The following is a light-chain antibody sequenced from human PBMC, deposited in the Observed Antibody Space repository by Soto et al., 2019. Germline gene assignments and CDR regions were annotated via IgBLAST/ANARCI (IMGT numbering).Light chain of an antibody. Sequence: QSVLTQPRSVSGSPGQSVTISCTGTSSDVGGYNSVSWYQQHPGKAPKLMIYDVNKRPSGIPHRFSGSKSGNTASLTISGLQAEDEADYYCCSFAGSYTGVFGGGTQLTVL. V-gene: IGLV2-11*01. CDR3: CSFAGSYTGV. CDR1: SSDVGGYNS. CDR2: DVN. J-gene: IGLJ2*01.